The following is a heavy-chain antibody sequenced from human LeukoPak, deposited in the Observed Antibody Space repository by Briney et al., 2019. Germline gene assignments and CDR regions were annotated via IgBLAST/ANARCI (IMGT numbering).Heavy chain of an antibody. J-gene: IGHJ4*02. Sequence: SETLSLTCTVSGGSISSGDYYWSWIRQPPGKGLEWIGYIYYSGSTYYNPSLKSRVTISVDTSKNQFSLKLSSVTAADTAVYYCARSRGYSYGSLGYWGQGTLVTVSS. D-gene: IGHD5-18*01. V-gene: IGHV4-30-4*08. CDR2: IYYSGST. CDR3: ARSRGYSYGSLGY. CDR1: GGSISSGDYY.